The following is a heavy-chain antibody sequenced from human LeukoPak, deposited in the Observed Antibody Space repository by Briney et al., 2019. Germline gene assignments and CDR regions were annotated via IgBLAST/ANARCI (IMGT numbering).Heavy chain of an antibody. V-gene: IGHV1-69*05. CDR3: ARAGHDYSNHYYYYMDV. CDR1: GGTFSSYA. J-gene: IGHJ6*03. CDR2: IIPIFGTA. D-gene: IGHD4-11*01. Sequence: SVKVSCKASGGTFSSYAISWVRQAPGQGLEWMGGIIPIFGTANYAQKFQGRVTITTDESTSTAYMELSSLRSEDTAVYYCARAGHDYSNHYYYYMDVWGKGTTVTVSS.